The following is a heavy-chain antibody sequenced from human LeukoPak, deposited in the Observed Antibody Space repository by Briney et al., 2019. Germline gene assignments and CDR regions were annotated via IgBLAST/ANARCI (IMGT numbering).Heavy chain of an antibody. CDR1: GFSFTDYP. CDR3: ASDQRYAFDY. Sequence: GGSLRLSCVTSGFSFTDYPMNWVRQAPGKGLEWVSNIRTSAEGANYAYYADSVKGRVTISRDDAKNTLYLHMNSLRDDDTAVYYCASDQRYAFDYWGQGILVTVSS. CDR2: IRTSAEGANYA. D-gene: IGHD3-9*01. J-gene: IGHJ4*02. V-gene: IGHV3-48*02.